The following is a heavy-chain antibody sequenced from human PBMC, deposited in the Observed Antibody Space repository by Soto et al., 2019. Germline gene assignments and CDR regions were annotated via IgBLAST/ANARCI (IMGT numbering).Heavy chain of an antibody. Sequence: QVQLQESGPGLVKPSETLSLTCTVSGGSISSYYWSWIRQPPGKGLEWIGYIYYSGSTNYNPSLKSRVTISVETSKNQFSLKLSSVTAADTAVYYCARDSGYSSGRLDYWGQGTLVTVSS. CDR3: ARDSGYSSGRLDY. V-gene: IGHV4-59*01. D-gene: IGHD6-19*01. CDR1: GGSISSYY. J-gene: IGHJ4*02. CDR2: IYYSGST.